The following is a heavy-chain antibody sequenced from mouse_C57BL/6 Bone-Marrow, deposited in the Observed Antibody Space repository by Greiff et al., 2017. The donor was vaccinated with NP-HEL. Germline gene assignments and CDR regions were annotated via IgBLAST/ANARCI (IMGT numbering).Heavy chain of an antibody. D-gene: IGHD2-2*01. CDR2: INPGSGGT. CDR3: ARGHGYYLDY. Sequence: VQLQQSGAELVRPGTSVKVSCKASGYAFTNYLIEWVKQRPGQGLEWIGVINPGSGGTNYNEKFKGKATLTADKSSSTAYMQLSSLTSEDSAVYFCARGHGYYLDYWGQGTTLTVSS. J-gene: IGHJ2*01. V-gene: IGHV1-54*01. CDR1: GYAFTNYL.